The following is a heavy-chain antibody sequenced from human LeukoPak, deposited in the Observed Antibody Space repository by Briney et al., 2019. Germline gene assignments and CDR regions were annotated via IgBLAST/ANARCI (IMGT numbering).Heavy chain of an antibody. CDR1: GGSLGSSSYY. V-gene: IGHV4-39*01. CDR2: IYYSGST. J-gene: IGHJ4*02. D-gene: IGHD5-12*01. CDR3: ARPFSYGYNFDY. Sequence: PSPTLSLTCTVSGGSLGSSSYYWGWIRHPPGTVLEWIVSIYYSGSTYYNPSHTSRVIISVVTSKNQSSLKLSSVTAADTAVYYCARPFSYGYNFDYWGKGTLVTVSS.